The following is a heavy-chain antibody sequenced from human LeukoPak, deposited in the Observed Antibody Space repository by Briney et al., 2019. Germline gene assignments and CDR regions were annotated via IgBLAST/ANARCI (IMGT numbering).Heavy chain of an antibody. J-gene: IGHJ5*02. CDR1: GYTLTELS. D-gene: IGHD6-25*01. CDR2: FDPEDGET. V-gene: IGHV1-24*01. CDR3: ARAAEWMGGINWFDP. Sequence: ASVKVSCKVSGYTLTELSMHWVRQALGKGLEWMGGFDPEDGETIYAQKFQGRVTMTEDTSTDTAYMELSSLRSDDTAVYYCARAAEWMGGINWFDPWGQGTLVTVSS.